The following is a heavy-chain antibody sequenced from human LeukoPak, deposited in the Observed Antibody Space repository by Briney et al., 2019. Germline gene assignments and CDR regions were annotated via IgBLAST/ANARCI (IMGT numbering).Heavy chain of an antibody. CDR1: GFTFSSYS. J-gene: IGHJ6*02. CDR3: ARTTGRDYYDSSGYYVFYYYGMDV. Sequence: PGGSLRLSCAASGFTFSSYSMNWVRQAPGKGLEWASSISSSSSYISYADSVKGRFTISRDNAKNSLYLQMNSLRAEDTAVYYCARTTGRDYYDSSGYYVFYYYGMDVWGQGTTVTVSS. V-gene: IGHV3-21*01. D-gene: IGHD3-22*01. CDR2: ISSSSSYI.